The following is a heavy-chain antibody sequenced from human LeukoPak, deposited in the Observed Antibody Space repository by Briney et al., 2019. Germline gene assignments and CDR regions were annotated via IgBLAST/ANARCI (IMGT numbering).Heavy chain of an antibody. CDR1: GFTFSSYA. J-gene: IGHJ4*02. CDR3: ARDAPGTVTNDY. Sequence: GGSLRLSCAASGFTFSSYAMSWVRQAPGKGLEWVSAISGSGGSTYYADSVKGRFTISRDNSKNSLYLQMSSLRAEDTAVYYCARDAPGTVTNDYWGQGTLVTVSS. CDR2: ISGSGGST. V-gene: IGHV3-23*01. D-gene: IGHD4-17*01.